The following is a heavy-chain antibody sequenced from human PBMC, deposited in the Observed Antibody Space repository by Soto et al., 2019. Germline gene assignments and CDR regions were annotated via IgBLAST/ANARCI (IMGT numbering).Heavy chain of an antibody. V-gene: IGHV4-39*01. J-gene: IGHJ4*02. CDR3: ARPYDSSGSMDY. CDR2: IYYSGST. D-gene: IGHD3-22*01. Sequence: SETLSLTCTVSGGSISSSSYYWGWIRQPPGKGLEWIGSIYYSGSTYYNPSLRSRVTISVDTSKNQFSLKLSSVTAADTAVYYCARPYDSSGSMDYWGQGTLVTVSS. CDR1: GGSISSSSYY.